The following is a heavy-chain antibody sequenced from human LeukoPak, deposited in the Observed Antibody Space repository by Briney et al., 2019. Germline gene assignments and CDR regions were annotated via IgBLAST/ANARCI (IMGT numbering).Heavy chain of an antibody. CDR1: GFTVSSNY. D-gene: IGHD2-2*02. J-gene: IGHJ4*02. CDR3: AKVGSTSCYKCFDY. V-gene: IGHV3-66*03. CDR2: IYSCGST. Sequence: PGGSLRLSCAASGFTVSSNYMSWVRQAPGKGLEWVSVIYSCGSTYYADSVKGRFTISRDNYKNTLYLQINSLRAEDTAVYYCAKVGSTSCYKCFDYWGQGTLVTVSS.